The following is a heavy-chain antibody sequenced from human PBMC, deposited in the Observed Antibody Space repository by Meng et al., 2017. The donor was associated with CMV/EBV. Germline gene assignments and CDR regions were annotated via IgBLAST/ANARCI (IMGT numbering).Heavy chain of an antibody. CDR1: GGSFSGYY. CDR3: ARGSRRLPRFNWFDP. CDR2: INHSGST. D-gene: IGHD3-3*01. V-gene: IGHV4-34*01. J-gene: IGHJ5*02. Sequence: VQLQQAGAGLLKPSGTLSLTCAVYGGSFSGYYWSWIRQPPGKGLEWIGEINHSGSTNYNPSLKSRVTISVDTSKNQFSLKLSSVTAADTAVYYCARGSRRLPRFNWFDPWGQGTLVTVSS.